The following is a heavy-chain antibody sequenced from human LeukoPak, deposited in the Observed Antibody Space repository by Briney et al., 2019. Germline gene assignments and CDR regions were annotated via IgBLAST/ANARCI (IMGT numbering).Heavy chain of an antibody. J-gene: IGHJ4*02. CDR1: GGSIISNNYY. CDR2: IYYYGTT. CDR3: ARRYYGSGSSTDY. D-gene: IGHD3-10*01. V-gene: IGHV4-39*01. Sequence: SETLPLTCTVSGGSIISNNYYWGWIRQPPGKGLEWIGSIYYYGTTYYKPSLESRVTMSVDTSKNQFSLKLSSVTAADTAVYYCARRYYGSGSSTDYWGQGTLVTVSS.